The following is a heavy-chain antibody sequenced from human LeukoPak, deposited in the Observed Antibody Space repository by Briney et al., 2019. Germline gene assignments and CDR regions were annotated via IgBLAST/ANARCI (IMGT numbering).Heavy chain of an antibody. Sequence: PGGSLRLSCAASGFSVSRNYMTWVRQAPGEGLEWVSLIYSGGSTSYADSVKGRFTISRDNSKNTLYLQMSSLRAEDTAVYYCVKDFYYDSSGYYGPRYYFDYWGQGTLVTVSS. V-gene: IGHV3-66*01. CDR2: IYSGGST. CDR3: VKDFYYDSSGYYGPRYYFDY. J-gene: IGHJ4*02. CDR1: GFSVSRNY. D-gene: IGHD3-22*01.